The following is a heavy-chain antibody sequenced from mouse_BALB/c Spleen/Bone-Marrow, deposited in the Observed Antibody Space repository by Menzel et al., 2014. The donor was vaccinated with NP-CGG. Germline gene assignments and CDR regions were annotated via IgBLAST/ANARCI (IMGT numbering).Heavy chain of an antibody. V-gene: IGHV5-17*02. J-gene: IGHJ4*01. D-gene: IGHD2-4*01. CDR1: GFTFSSFG. Sequence: EVQLQESGGGLVQPGGSRKLSCAASGFTFSSFGMHWVRPAPEKGLEWVAYISNGSSTIYYADTVKGRFTISRDNPKNTLFLQMTSLRSEDTAMYYCARKGAMITHYYAMDYWGQGTSVTVSS. CDR3: ARKGAMITHYYAMDY. CDR2: ISNGSSTI.